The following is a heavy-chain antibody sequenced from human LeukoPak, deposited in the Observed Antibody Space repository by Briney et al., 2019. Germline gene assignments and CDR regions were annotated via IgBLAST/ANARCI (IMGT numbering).Heavy chain of an antibody. D-gene: IGHD2-15*01. Sequence: GASVKVSCKASGYTFSGYYMHWVRQAPGQGLEWMGGIIPIFGTANYAQKFQGRVTITADKSTSTAYMELSSLRSEDTAVYYCASSPIVVAATQEFRYYYYYYMDVWGKGTTVTVSS. V-gene: IGHV1-69*06. CDR1: GYTFSGYY. J-gene: IGHJ6*03. CDR3: ASSPIVVAATQEFRYYYYYYMDV. CDR2: IIPIFGTA.